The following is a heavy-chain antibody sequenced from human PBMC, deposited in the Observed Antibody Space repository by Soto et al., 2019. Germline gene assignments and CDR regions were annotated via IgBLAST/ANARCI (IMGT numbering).Heavy chain of an antibody. CDR2: ISGYSGNT. CDR1: GNTFTIYV. Sequence: QLQLVQSGAAVKKPGASVKVSCKASGNTFTIYVFSWVLQAPGQGLEWMGWISGYSGNTNYAQKLQGRVTMTTDTSTSTAYIEMRRMTSDDTVVYYSAGDRPPNYDDSTGYDYWGQGTLVTVST. V-gene: IGHV1-18*01. J-gene: IGHJ4*02. D-gene: IGHD3-22*01. CDR3: AGDRPPNYDDSTGYDY.